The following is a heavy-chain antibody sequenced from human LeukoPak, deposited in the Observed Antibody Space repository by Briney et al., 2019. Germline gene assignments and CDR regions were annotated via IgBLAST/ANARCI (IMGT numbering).Heavy chain of an antibody. V-gene: IGHV3-48*03. CDR3: ATSQGSWPDYFDY. J-gene: IGHJ4*01. CDR2: ISSSGITI. CDR1: GFTFSSFE. D-gene: IGHD6-13*01. Sequence: GGSLRLSCAASGFTFSSFEMSWVRQAPGKGLEWVSYISSSGITIYYADSMKGRFTISRDNAKNSLFLQMNSLRAEDTAVYYCATSQGSWPDYFDYWGQGTLVTVSS.